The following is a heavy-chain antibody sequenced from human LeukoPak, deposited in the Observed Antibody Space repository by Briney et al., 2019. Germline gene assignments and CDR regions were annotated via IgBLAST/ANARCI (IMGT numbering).Heavy chain of an antibody. CDR3: VRRVIRGGYDY. V-gene: IGHV4-39*01. CDR1: GDSISSSSYF. J-gene: IGHJ4*02. Sequence: SETLSLTCTVSGDSISSSSYFRGWIRQPPGKGLEWIGSIYCGSTNYNPSLKSRITISVDTSKNQFSLKLNSVPAADTAVYYCVRRVIRGGYDYWGQGTLVIVSS. CDR2: IYCGST. D-gene: IGHD3-10*01.